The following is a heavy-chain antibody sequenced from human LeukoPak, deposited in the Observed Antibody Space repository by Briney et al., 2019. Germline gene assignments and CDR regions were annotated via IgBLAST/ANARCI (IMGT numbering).Heavy chain of an antibody. CDR2: IYYSGST. D-gene: IGHD6-13*01. CDR3: ARFIKYSSSWYFDY. V-gene: IGHV4-30-4*08. Sequence: SETLSLTCTVSGGSISSGDYYWSWIRQPPGKGLEWIGYIYYSGSTYYNPSLKSRVTISVDTSKNQFSLKLSSVTAADTAVYYCARFIKYSSSWYFDYWGQGTLVTVSS. J-gene: IGHJ4*02. CDR1: GGSISSGDYY.